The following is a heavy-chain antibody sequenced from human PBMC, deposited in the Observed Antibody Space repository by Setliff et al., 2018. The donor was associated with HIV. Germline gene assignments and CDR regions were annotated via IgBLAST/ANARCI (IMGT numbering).Heavy chain of an antibody. V-gene: IGHV5-51*01. CDR3: ATLVGTNGVVWFDP. CDR1: GYNFPNYW. CDR2: IFPDASDT. D-gene: IGHD1-26*01. Sequence: PGESLKISCKGSGYNFPNYWIGWVRQTPGKGLEWMGVIFPDASDTRYSPSFQGQVTLSADKSINTTYLQWSSLKASDTAMYYCATLVGTNGVVWFDPWGQGTLVTAPQ. J-gene: IGHJ5*01.